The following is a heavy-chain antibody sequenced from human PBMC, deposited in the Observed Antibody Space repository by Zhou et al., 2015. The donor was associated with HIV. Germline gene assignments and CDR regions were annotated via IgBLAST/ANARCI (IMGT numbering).Heavy chain of an antibody. J-gene: IGHJ3*01. D-gene: IGHD6-19*01. CDR2: ITPMFQME. Sequence: QVQLVQSGAEVKKPGSSVKVSCKASGGTFSGSDMSWVRQAPGQGLEWMGSITPMFQMETYAEKFRARLTITVDKSTRVAYMELSSLTSEDAALYFCARSSVNHDYAFDLWGQGTKVIVSS. V-gene: IGHV1-69*09. CDR3: ARSSVNHDYAFDL. CDR1: GGTFSGSD.